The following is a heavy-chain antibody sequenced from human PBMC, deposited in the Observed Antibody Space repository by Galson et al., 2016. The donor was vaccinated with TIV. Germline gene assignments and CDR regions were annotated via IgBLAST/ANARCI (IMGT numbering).Heavy chain of an antibody. J-gene: IGHJ3*02. D-gene: IGHD3-9*01. CDR2: IHPGASDT. V-gene: IGHV5-51*01. CDR1: GYSFTSYW. Sequence: QSGAEVKKPGESLKISCKGSGYSFTSYWIAWVRQMPGKGLELMGVIHPGASDTRYSPSFQGQVSISADRSISTAYLQWSSLKASDTAMYYCAKQLDFDQRVLDAFHIWGQGTLLTVSS. CDR3: AKQLDFDQRVLDAFHI.